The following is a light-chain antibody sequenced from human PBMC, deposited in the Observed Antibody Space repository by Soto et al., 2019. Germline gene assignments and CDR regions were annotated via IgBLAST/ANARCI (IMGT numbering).Light chain of an antibody. V-gene: IGKV3-15*01. J-gene: IGKJ1*01. CDR3: QQYNNWPRT. Sequence: DIVMTQSPDSLAVSPGERATLSCRASQSVSSNLAWYQQKPGQAPSLLIYGASTRASGIPDRFSGSGSETDFTLTISSLQSEDFAVYYCQQYNNWPRTFGQGTKVDIK. CDR1: QSVSSN. CDR2: GAS.